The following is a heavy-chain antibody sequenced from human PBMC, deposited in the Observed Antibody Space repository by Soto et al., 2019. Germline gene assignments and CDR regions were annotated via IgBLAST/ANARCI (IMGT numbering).Heavy chain of an antibody. CDR3: ARDQTYYDFPRGFDP. CDR1: GGTFSSYA. CDR2: IIPIFGTA. J-gene: IGHJ5*02. V-gene: IGHV1-69*13. D-gene: IGHD3-3*01. Sequence: SVKVSCKASGGTFSSYAISWVRQAPGQGLEWMGGIIPIFGTANYAQKFQGRVTITADESTSTAYMELSSLRSEDTAVYYCARDQTYYDFPRGFDPWGQGTLVTVSS.